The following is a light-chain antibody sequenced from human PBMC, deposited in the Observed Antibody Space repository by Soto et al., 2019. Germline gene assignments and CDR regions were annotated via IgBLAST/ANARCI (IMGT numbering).Light chain of an antibody. J-gene: IGLJ7*01. CDR3: QTWGTGYAV. V-gene: IGLV4-69*01. CDR1: SGHSTYA. CDR2: LNSSGSH. Sequence: QLVLTQSPSASASLGASVKLTCTLSSGHSTYAIAWHQQQPEKGPRYLMKLNSSGSHSKGDGIPDRFSGSSSGAERYLIISSLQSEDEADYYCQTWGTGYAVFGGGTQLTVL.